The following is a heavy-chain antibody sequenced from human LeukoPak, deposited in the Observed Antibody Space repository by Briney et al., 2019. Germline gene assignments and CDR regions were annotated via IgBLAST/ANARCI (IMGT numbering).Heavy chain of an antibody. D-gene: IGHD3-3*01. V-gene: IGHV3-30-3*02. CDR3: AKTTYYDFRSDYPEYYFDY. CDR1: GFTFSSYP. Sequence: PGGSLRLSCAASGFTFSSYPMHWVRQAPGKGLEWVAVISNDIRNTYYADSVKGRFTISRDNSKNTLYLQMNSLRAEDTAVYYCAKTTYYDFRSDYPEYYFDYWGQGTLVTVSS. J-gene: IGHJ4*02. CDR2: ISNDIRNT.